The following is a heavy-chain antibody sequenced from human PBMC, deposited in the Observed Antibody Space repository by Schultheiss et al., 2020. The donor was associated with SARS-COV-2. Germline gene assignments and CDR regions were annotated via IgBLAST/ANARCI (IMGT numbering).Heavy chain of an antibody. CDR1: GFSFSNYG. CDR2: IWYDGSNK. D-gene: IGHD5-18*01. Sequence: GSLRLSCAASGFSFSNYGMHWVRQAPGKGLEWVAVIWYDGSNKYYADSVKGRFTISRDNSKNTLYLQMNSLRAEDTAVYYCASLRWGYTAMATDIYWGQGTLVTVSS. V-gene: IGHV3-33*01. CDR3: ASLRWGYTAMATDIY. J-gene: IGHJ4*02.